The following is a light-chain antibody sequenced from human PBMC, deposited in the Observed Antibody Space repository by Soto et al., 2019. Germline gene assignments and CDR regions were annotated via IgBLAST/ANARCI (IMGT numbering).Light chain of an antibody. V-gene: IGLV1-40*01. CDR3: QAYDSSLSGSYV. CDR1: SSNIGAGYD. CDR2: GNS. Sequence: QSVLTQPPSVSGAPGQRVTISCTGSSSNIGAGYDVHWYQQLPGTAPKRPIYGNSNRPSGFPDRFSGSKSGSSASLAITGLQAEDEADYYCQAYDSSLSGSYVFGTGTKLTVL. J-gene: IGLJ1*01.